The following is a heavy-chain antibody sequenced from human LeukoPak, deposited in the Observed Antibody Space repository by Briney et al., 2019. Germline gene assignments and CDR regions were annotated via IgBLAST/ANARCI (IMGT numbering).Heavy chain of an antibody. Sequence: GGSLRLSCAASGFTFTDHYMDWVRQAPGKGLEWVARTRNKPNSYSTEYAASVKGRFTISRDVSKNSVYLQRNSLETEDTAVYYCARAQYCTTTTCYKTWDYWGQGTLVTVYS. V-gene: IGHV3-72*01. J-gene: IGHJ4*02. CDR2: TRNKPNSYST. D-gene: IGHD2-2*02. CDR3: ARAQYCTTTTCYKTWDY. CDR1: GFTFTDHY.